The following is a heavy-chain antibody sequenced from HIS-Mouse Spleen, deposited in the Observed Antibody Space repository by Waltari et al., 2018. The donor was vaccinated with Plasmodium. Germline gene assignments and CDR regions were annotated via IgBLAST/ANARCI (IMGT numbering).Heavy chain of an antibody. Sequence: QVQLVESGGGVVQPGRSLRLSCAASGFHFRSYGMPWVRQAPGKGLEWVAVIWYDGSNKYYADSVKGRFTISRDNSKNTLYLQMNSLRAEDTAVYYCAKEVLGYYDFWSRPDYWGQGTLVTVSS. D-gene: IGHD3-3*01. CDR3: AKEVLGYYDFWSRPDY. CDR1: GFHFRSYG. J-gene: IGHJ4*02. CDR2: IWYDGSNK. V-gene: IGHV3-33*06.